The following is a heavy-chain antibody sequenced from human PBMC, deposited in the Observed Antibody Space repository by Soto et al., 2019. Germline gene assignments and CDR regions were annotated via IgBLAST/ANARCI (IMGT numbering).Heavy chain of an antibody. D-gene: IGHD6-19*01. J-gene: IGHJ3*02. V-gene: IGHV1-24*01. Sequence: ASVKASCKVSGYTLTELSMHWVRQAPGKGLEWMGGFDPEDGETIYAQKFQGIVTMTEDTSTDTAYMELSTLRYEDTAVYYSPTGLTPGIEVAGDAFDIWGRRTMVTVSS. CDR1: GYTLTELS. CDR2: FDPEDGET. CDR3: PTGLTPGIEVAGDAFDI.